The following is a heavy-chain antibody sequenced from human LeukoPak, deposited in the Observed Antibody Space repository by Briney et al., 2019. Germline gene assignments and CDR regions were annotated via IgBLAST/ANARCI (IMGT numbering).Heavy chain of an antibody. D-gene: IGHD1-26*01. Sequence: SSETLSLTCSVSGFPISSGYYWGWIRQPPGQRLEWIGNIYHSGRTYYNPSLKSRVTISVDTSKNQFSLKLSSVTAADTTVYYCARQPTSGSWSGALDYWGQGTLVTVSS. CDR2: IYHSGRT. CDR1: GFPISSGYY. J-gene: IGHJ4*02. V-gene: IGHV4-38-2*01. CDR3: ARQPTSGSWSGALDY.